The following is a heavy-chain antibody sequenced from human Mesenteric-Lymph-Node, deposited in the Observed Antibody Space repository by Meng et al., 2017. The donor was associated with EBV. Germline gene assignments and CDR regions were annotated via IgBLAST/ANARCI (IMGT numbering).Heavy chain of an antibody. V-gene: IGHV3-74*01. CDR2: INSDGSRT. D-gene: IGHD3/OR15-3a*01. Sequence: VRLVESGGGLIKTGGSLIFSCAACGFTFSTYWMRWFREAPGKGLVWVSRINSDGSRTIYADSVKGRFIISRDNAKNTLYLQMNSLRVEDTGAYYCTTWLRPDWWGQGTLVTVSS. J-gene: IGHJ4*02. CDR3: TTWLRPDW. CDR1: GFTFSTYW.